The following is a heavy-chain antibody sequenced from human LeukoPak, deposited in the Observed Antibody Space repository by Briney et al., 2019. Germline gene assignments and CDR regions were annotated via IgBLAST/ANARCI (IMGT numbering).Heavy chain of an antibody. D-gene: IGHD3-22*01. CDR1: GFTFSSYW. V-gene: IGHV3-74*01. CDR3: VRIRYDSSGRYFHN. Sequence: GGSLTLSCAASGFTFSSYWMHWVRQPPGKGLVWISRINGDGGSTSYADSQKRRFTISRENAKYTLYLQLNRLRAEATAADYYVRIRYDSSGRYFHNWGQGTLVTVSS. J-gene: IGHJ1*01. CDR2: INGDGGST.